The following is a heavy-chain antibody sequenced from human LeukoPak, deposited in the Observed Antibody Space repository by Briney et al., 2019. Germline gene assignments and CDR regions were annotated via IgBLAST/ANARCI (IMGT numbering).Heavy chain of an antibody. CDR3: ARDHYYGSVLDW. V-gene: IGHV3-30*03. D-gene: IGHD3-10*01. CDR1: GFTFSSYG. CDR2: ISYDGSNK. J-gene: IGHJ4*02. Sequence: PGRSLRLSCAASGFTFSSYGMHWVRQAPGKGLEWVAVISYDGSNKYYADSVKGRFTISRDNSKNTLYLQMNSLRAEDTAVYYCARDHYYGSVLDWWGQGTLVTVSS.